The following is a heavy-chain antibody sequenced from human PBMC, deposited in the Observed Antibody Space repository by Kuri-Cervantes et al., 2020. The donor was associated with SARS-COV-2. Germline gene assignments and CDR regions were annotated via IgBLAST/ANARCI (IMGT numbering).Heavy chain of an antibody. CDR2: IYHSGST. V-gene: IGHV4-38-2*01. CDR3: ARGPRYYDSSGYYYFDY. CDR1: GYSISSGYY. J-gene: IGHJ4*02. Sequence: SETLSLTCAVSGYSISSGYYWGWIRQPPGKGLEWIGSIYHSGSTYYNLSLKSRVTISVDTSKNQFSLKLSSVTAADTAVYYCARGPRYYDSSGYYYFDYWGQGTLVTVSS. D-gene: IGHD3-22*01.